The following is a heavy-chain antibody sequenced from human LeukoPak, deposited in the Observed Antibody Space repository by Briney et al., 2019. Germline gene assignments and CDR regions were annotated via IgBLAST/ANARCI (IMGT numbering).Heavy chain of an antibody. CDR3: ARDKAPGLAIQLWPSYCYYGMDV. J-gene: IGHJ6*02. Sequence: GASVKVSCKASGYTFTSYDINWVRQATGQGLEWMGWMNPNSGNTGYAQKLQGRVTMTTDTSTSTAYMELRSLRSDDTAVYYCARDKAPGLAIQLWPSYCYYGMDVWGQGTTVTVSS. CDR2: MNPNSGNT. CDR1: GYTFTSYD. V-gene: IGHV1-8*01. D-gene: IGHD5-18*01.